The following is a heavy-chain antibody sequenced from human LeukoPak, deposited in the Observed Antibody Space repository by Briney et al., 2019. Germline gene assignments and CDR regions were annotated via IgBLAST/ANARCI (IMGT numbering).Heavy chain of an antibody. Sequence: ASVKVSCKASGYTFTSYGISWVRQAPGQGLEWTGWISAYNGNTNYAQKLQGRVTMTTDTSTSTAYMELRSLRSDDTAVYYCARDPGYSSPWGLGYWGQGTLVTVSS. CDR1: GYTFTSYG. J-gene: IGHJ4*02. CDR3: ARDPGYSSPWGLGY. V-gene: IGHV1-18*01. CDR2: ISAYNGNT. D-gene: IGHD6-13*01.